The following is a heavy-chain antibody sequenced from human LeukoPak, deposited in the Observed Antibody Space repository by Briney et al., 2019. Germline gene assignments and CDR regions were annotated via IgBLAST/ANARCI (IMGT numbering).Heavy chain of an antibody. V-gene: IGHV1-24*01. CDR1: GYTLSVLP. J-gene: IGHJ3*02. CDR2: YEPEDGET. Sequence: ASVKVSCKSSGYTLSVLPIHWVRQAPGKGLECMGGYEPEDGETFYTQEFQGRVTMTEDISTDTAYMELSSLRSDDTAMYYCATRTVPTVIHSAFDIWGQGTMVTVSS. D-gene: IGHD2-2*02. CDR3: ATRTVPTVIHSAFDI.